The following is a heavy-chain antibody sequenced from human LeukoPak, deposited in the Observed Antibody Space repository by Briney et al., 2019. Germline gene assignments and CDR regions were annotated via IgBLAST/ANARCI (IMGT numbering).Heavy chain of an antibody. CDR2: IWHDGSNK. D-gene: IGHD1-26*01. CDR1: GFTFSNYG. V-gene: IGHV3-30*02. CDR3: AKPRSLNIVGGAVDY. J-gene: IGHJ4*02. Sequence: GGSLRLSCAASGFTFSNYGMHWVRQAPGKGLEWVAFIWHDGSNKYYAASVKGRFTFSRDNSKNTLYLQMNSLRAEDTAVYYCAKPRSLNIVGGAVDYWGQGTLVTVSS.